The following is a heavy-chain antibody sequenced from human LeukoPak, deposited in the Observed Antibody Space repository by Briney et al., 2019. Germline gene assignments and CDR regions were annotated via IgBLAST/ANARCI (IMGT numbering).Heavy chain of an antibody. CDR3: AKDQRQWLQEDWFDP. J-gene: IGHJ5*02. V-gene: IGHV4-59*12. CDR1: GGSISSYY. D-gene: IGHD6-19*01. CDR2: IYYSGST. Sequence: PSETLSLTCTVSGGSISSYYWSWIRQPPGKGLEWIGYIYYSGSTNYNPSLKSRVTMSVDTSKNQFSLKLSSVTAADTAVYYCAKDQRQWLQEDWFDPWGQGTLVTVSS.